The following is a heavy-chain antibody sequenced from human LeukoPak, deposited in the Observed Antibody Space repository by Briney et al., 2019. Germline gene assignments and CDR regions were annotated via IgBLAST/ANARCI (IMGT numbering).Heavy chain of an antibody. Sequence: GGSLRLSCAASGFTFSSYNMNWVRQAPGKGLEWVSDISSSGSTIYFADSVKGRFTISRDNAKNSLYLQMNSLRAEDTAVYYCARGGSGRALVNFWGQGTLVTVSS. J-gene: IGHJ4*02. V-gene: IGHV3-48*04. D-gene: IGHD3-10*01. CDR1: GFTFSSYN. CDR3: ARGGSGRALVNF. CDR2: ISSSGSTI.